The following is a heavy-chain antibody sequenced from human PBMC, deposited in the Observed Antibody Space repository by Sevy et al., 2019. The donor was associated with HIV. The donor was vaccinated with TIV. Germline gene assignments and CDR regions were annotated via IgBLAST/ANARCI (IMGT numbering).Heavy chain of an antibody. D-gene: IGHD1-26*01. CDR3: ARERIVGATWGGFDY. CDR1: GFTVSRNY. Sequence: GGSLRLSCAASGFTVSRNYMSWVRQAPGKGLEWVSVIYSGGSTYYADSVKGRFTISRDNSKNTLYLQMNSLRAEDTAVEYCARERIVGATWGGFDYWGQGTLVTVSS. J-gene: IGHJ4*02. V-gene: IGHV3-53*01. CDR2: IYSGGST.